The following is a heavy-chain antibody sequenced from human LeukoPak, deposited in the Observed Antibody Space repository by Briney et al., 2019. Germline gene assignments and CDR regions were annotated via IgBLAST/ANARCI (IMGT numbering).Heavy chain of an antibody. Sequence: GRSLRLSCAASGFTFSSYGMHWVRQAPGKGLEWVAVISYDGSNKYYEDSVKGRFTISRDNSKNTLYLQMNSLRAEDTAVYYCAKDCQLVDYWGQGTLVTVSS. J-gene: IGHJ4*02. V-gene: IGHV3-30*18. CDR1: GFTFSSYG. CDR2: ISYDGSNK. CDR3: AKDCQLVDY. D-gene: IGHD1-1*01.